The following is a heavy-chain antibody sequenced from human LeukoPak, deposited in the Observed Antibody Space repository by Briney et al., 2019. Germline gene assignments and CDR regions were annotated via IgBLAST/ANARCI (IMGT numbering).Heavy chain of an antibody. J-gene: IGHJ4*02. CDR2: ISGDGGST. V-gene: IGHV3-43*02. D-gene: IGHD6-13*01. CDR3: AKGAAAGNYFDY. CDR1: GFTFSGYW. Sequence: PGGSLRLSCAASGFTFSGYWMHWVRQAPGKGLEWVSLISGDGGSTYYADSVKGRFTISRDNSKNSLYLQMNSLRTEDTALYYCAKGAAAGNYFDYWGQGTLVTVSS.